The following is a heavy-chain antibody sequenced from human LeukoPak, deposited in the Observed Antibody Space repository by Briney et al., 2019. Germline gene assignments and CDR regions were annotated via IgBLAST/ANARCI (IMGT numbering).Heavy chain of an antibody. D-gene: IGHD2-15*01. V-gene: IGHV4-34*01. Sequence: SETLSLTCAVYGGSSSGYYWSWIRQPPGKGQEWIGEINHSGSTNYNPSLKSRVTISVDTSKNQFSLKLSSVTAADTAVYYCARGMGMVVDYWGQGTLVTVSS. CDR2: INHSGST. CDR1: GGSSSGYY. J-gene: IGHJ4*02. CDR3: ARGMGMVVDY.